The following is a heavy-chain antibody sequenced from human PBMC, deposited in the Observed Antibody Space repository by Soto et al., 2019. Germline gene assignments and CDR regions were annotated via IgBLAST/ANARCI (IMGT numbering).Heavy chain of an antibody. CDR1: GGAISSSSYY. J-gene: IGHJ6*02. Sequence: PSETLSLTCTVSGGAISSSSYYWGWIRQPPGKGLEWIGSIYYSGSTYYNPSLKSRVTISVDTSKNQLSLKLSSVTAADTAVYYCARLVVVTAIPYYYYGMDVWGQGTTVTVSS. CDR3: ARLVVVTAIPYYYYGMDV. CDR2: IYYSGST. D-gene: IGHD2-21*02. V-gene: IGHV4-39*01.